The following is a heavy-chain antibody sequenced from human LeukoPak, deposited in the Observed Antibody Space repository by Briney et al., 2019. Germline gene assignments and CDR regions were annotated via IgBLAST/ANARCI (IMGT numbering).Heavy chain of an antibody. CDR2: INHSGST. J-gene: IGHJ6*02. Sequence: SETLSLTCTVSGGSISSGDYYWSWIRQPPGKGLEWIGEINHSGSTNYNPSLKSRVTISVDTSKNQFSLKLSSVTAADTAVYYCARDLGYSSYYYYGMDVWGQGTTVTVSS. CDR3: ARDLGYSSYYYYGMDV. V-gene: IGHV4-39*07. CDR1: GGSISSGDYY. D-gene: IGHD6-19*01.